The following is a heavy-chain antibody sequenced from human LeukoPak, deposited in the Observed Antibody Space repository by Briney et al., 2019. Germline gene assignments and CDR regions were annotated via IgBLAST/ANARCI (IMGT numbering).Heavy chain of an antibody. CDR3: ARSMSDNQSA. J-gene: IGHJ5*02. D-gene: IGHD1-14*01. CDR2: IYSDDSR. CDR1: GFSVSSNY. V-gene: IGHV3-53*01. Sequence: GRSLRLSCATSGFSVSSNYMSWICMAPGKGLELVSVIYSDDSRHYADSVKGRFTISKDNSKNTVYLQMDSLRAEDTDVYYCARSMSDNQSAWGQGTLVTVSS.